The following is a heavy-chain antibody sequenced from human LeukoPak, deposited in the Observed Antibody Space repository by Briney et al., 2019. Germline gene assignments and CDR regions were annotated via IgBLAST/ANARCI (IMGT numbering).Heavy chain of an antibody. D-gene: IGHD6-19*01. CDR1: GLIVSSNY. CDR2: IYRDGNT. CDR3: ACSGPYSNGGVMTDY. J-gene: IGHJ4*02. Sequence: GGSLRLSCAASGLIVSSNYMSWVRQVPGKGLEWVSFIYRDGNTNYADSVKGRFTISRDNSKNTLSLQMNSLTAEDTAVYYCACSGPYSNGGVMTDYWGQGTLVTVSS. V-gene: IGHV3-66*01.